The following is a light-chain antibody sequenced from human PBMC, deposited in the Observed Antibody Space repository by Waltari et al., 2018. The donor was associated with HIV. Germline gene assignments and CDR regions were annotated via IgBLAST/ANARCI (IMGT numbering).Light chain of an antibody. CDR3: SSYTSNSTNCV. V-gene: IGLV2-14*01. CDR1: SSDVGGYNY. Sequence: QSALTQPASVSGSPGQSITISCTGTSSDVGGYNYVSWYQQHPGKAPKLVIYGVTNRPSGVSNRFSGSKAGNTASLTISGLQAEDEADYYCSSYTSNSTNCVFGTGTKVTVL. J-gene: IGLJ1*01. CDR2: GVT.